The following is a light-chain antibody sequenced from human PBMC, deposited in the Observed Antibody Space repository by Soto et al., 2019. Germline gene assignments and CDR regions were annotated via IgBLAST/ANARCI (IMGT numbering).Light chain of an antibody. Sequence: DIQMTQSPFSLSASVGDTVTLTCRASQDISNYLNWLQQKPGKAPKLLIYAASTLQTGVPSRFSGSESGTDFTLTISSLQPEDFAIYFCLNIYTFPFPFGPGS. V-gene: IGKV1-39*01. CDR1: QDISNY. CDR2: AAS. J-gene: IGKJ3*01. CDR3: LNIYTFPFP.